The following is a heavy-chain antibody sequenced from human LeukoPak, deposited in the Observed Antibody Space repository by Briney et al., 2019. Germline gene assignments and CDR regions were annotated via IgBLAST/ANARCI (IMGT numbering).Heavy chain of an antibody. J-gene: IGHJ6*02. Sequence: SGTLSLTCTVSGGSISSYYWSWIRQPPGKGLEWIGYIYYSGSTNYNPSLKSRVTISVDTSKNQFSLKLSSVTAADTAVYYCARVYYYDSSGYYRGLYYYGMDVWGQGTTVTVSS. D-gene: IGHD3-22*01. CDR2: IYYSGST. CDR3: ARVYYYDSSGYYRGLYYYGMDV. CDR1: GGSISSYY. V-gene: IGHV4-59*01.